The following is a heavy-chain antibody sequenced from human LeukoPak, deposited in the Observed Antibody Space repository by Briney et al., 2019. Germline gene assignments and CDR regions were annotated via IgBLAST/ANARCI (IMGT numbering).Heavy chain of an antibody. CDR3: ARPRYSSRSFDY. Sequence: SETLSLTCAVYGGSFSGYYWSWIRQPPGKGLEWIGEINPTGSTNYNSSLKSRLTISTDTSNNQFSLNLSSVTAADTVVYYCARPRYSSRSFDYWGQGTLVTVSS. CDR2: INPTGST. J-gene: IGHJ4*02. CDR1: GGSFSGYY. D-gene: IGHD6-13*01. V-gene: IGHV4-34*01.